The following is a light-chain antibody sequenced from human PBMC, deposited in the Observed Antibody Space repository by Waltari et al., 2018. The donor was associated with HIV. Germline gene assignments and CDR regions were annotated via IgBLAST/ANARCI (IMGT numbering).Light chain of an antibody. J-gene: IGLJ2*01. CDR1: SSTIGSNT. CDR2: GKN. V-gene: IGLV1-44*01. CDR3: ASWDDSLNGPV. Sequence: QSVLTQPPSTSGTPGQRVTISCSGSSSTIGSNTVSWFQQLTGKAPKVLIYGKNRRPSGVPDRFSGSKSGTSASLAIGGLQSEDEADYYCASWDDSLNGPVFGGGTTLTVL.